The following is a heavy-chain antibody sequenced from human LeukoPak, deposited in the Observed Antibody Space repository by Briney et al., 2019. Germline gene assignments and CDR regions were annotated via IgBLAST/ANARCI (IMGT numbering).Heavy chain of an antibody. CDR1: GFTFSIFS. CDR3: ARDSFDYPNGGPPYYYSYMDV. Sequence: GRSLRLSCAASGFTFSIFSMHWVRQAPGKGLEWVAVISYDGSSKYYTDSVKGRFTISRDTSKNTLFLQMNSLRTEDTAVYYCARDSFDYPNGGPPYYYSYMDVWGKGTTVRVSS. D-gene: IGHD3-16*01. J-gene: IGHJ6*03. V-gene: IGHV3-30*04. CDR2: ISYDGSSK.